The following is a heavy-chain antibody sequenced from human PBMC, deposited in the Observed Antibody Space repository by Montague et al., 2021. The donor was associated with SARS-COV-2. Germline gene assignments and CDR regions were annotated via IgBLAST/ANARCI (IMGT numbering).Heavy chain of an antibody. D-gene: IGHD3-9*01. J-gene: IGHJ4*02. CDR3: ARAGTYYDILTGYAELGYFDY. CDR2: ISSSSSYI. Sequence: LRLSCAASEFTFSSYSMNWVRQAPGKGLEWVSSISSSSSYIYYADSVKGRFTISRDNAKNSLYLQMNSLRAEDTAVYYCARAGTYYDILTGYAELGYFDYWGQGTLVTVSS. CDR1: EFTFSSYS. V-gene: IGHV3-21*01.